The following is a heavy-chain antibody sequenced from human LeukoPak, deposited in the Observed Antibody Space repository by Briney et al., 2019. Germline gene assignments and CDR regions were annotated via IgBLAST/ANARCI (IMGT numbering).Heavy chain of an antibody. V-gene: IGHV4-39*01. D-gene: IGHD5-18*01. CDR2: IYYIGST. CDR3: ARQLMDVRGYSYGYYYFDY. J-gene: IGHJ4*02. Sequence: SETLSLTCTVSGGSISSSSYYWGWIRQPPGKGLEWIGSIYYIGSTYYNPSLKGRVTISVDTSKNQFSLKLSSVTAADTAVYYCARQLMDVRGYSYGYYYFDYWGQGTLVTVSS. CDR1: GGSISSSSYY.